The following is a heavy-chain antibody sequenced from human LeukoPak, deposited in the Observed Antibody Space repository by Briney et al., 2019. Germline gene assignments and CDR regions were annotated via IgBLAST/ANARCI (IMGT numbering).Heavy chain of an antibody. V-gene: IGHV4-4*07. CDR3: ARGGYTISSYIFDY. Sequence: PSETLSLTCSVSGGSISSYWWSWIRQPAGKGREFIGRIYTTGRTNYSPSLKSRVSMSVDTSKNKFSLELRSVTAADTAVYFCARGGYTISSYIFDYWGQGALVTVSS. CDR2: IYTTGRT. CDR1: GGSISSYW. D-gene: IGHD3-16*02. J-gene: IGHJ4*02.